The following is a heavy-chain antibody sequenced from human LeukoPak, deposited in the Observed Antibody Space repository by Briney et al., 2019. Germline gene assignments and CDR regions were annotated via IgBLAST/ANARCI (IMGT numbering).Heavy chain of an antibody. J-gene: IGHJ4*02. V-gene: IGHV3-48*02. CDR3: ARGKIYIDY. CDR1: GFIFSTYG. Sequence: GRSLRLSCAASGFIFSTYGMNWVRQAPGKGLEWVSYISSGSNTIYYADSVKGRFTISRDNAKNSLYLQMNSLRYEDTAVYYCARGKIYIDYWGQGTLVTVSS. CDR2: ISSGSNTI.